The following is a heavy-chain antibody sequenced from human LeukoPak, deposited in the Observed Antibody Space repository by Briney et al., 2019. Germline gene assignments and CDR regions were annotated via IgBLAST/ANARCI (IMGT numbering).Heavy chain of an antibody. CDR1: GFTFDIYA. D-gene: IGHD2-2*01. J-gene: IGHJ5*02. V-gene: IGHV3-23*01. CDR3: AKDGGYCSSTSCSELNWFDP. CDR2: ISASANST. Sequence: PGGSLRLSCAASGFTFDIYAMTWVRQAPGKGPEWVSGISASANSTYYADSVKGRFIISRDNSKNTLYLQMNSLRAEDTAVYYCAKDGGYCSSTSCSELNWFDPWGQGTLVTVSS.